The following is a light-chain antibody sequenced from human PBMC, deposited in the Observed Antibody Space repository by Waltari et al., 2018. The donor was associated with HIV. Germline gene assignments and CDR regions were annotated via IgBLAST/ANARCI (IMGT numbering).Light chain of an antibody. Sequence: EIVMTQSPATLSESPGERATLSCRASQSVSSNLAWYQQKPGLAPRLLIYGASTRATGIPARFSGSGSGTEFTLTISSLQSEDFAVYYCQQYNNWPPLTFGGGTKVEIK. CDR2: GAS. V-gene: IGKV3-15*01. CDR3: QQYNNWPPLT. CDR1: QSVSSN. J-gene: IGKJ4*01.